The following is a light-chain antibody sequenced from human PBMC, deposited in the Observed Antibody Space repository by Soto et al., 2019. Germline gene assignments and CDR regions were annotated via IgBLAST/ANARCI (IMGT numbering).Light chain of an antibody. CDR2: GAS. CDR3: QQYGSSPPWT. CDR1: QSVTNNY. Sequence: EIVLTQSPGTLSLSPGERATLSCRASQSVTNNYLAWYQQKPGQTPRLLIYGASSRISGVADRFSGSGSGTDFTLTISRLEPEDFAVYYCQQYGSSPPWTFGQGTKVESK. J-gene: IGKJ1*01. V-gene: IGKV3-20*01.